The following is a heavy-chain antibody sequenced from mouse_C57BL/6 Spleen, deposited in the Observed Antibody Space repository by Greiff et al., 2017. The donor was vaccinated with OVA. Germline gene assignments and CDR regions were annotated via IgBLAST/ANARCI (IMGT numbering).Heavy chain of an antibody. CDR1: GYTFTSYW. CDR3: ARSLITTVVATRYFDV. D-gene: IGHD1-1*01. V-gene: IGHV1-64*01. CDR2: IHPNSGST. Sequence: VQLQQSGAELVKPGASVKLSCKASGYTFTSYWMHWVKQRPGQGLEWIGMIHPNSGSTNYNEKFKSNATLTVDKSSSTAYMQLSSLTSEDSAVYYCARSLITTVVATRYFDVWGTGTTVTVSS. J-gene: IGHJ1*03.